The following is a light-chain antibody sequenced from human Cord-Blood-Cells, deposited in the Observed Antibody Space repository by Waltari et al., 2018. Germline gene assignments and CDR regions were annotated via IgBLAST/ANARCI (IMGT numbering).Light chain of an antibody. CDR1: SSDVGGYHY. CDR2: DVS. V-gene: IGLV2-11*01. Sequence: QSALTQPRSVSGSPGQSVTLSRTGTSSDVGGYHYVSWYQQHPGNAPKLMIYDVSKRPSGVPDRFSGSKSGNTASLTISGLQAEDEADYYCCSYAGSYTVFGGGTKLTVL. J-gene: IGLJ2*01. CDR3: CSYAGSYTV.